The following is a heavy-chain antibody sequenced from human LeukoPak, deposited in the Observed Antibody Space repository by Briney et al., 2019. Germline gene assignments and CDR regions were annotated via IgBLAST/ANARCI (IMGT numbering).Heavy chain of an antibody. CDR1: GYSISSGYY. V-gene: IGHV4-38-2*02. J-gene: IGHJ4*02. CDR3: AREEILAAAGNFDY. CDR2: IYHSGST. D-gene: IGHD6-13*01. Sequence: PSETLSLTCTVSGYSISSGYYWGWIRQPPGQGLEWIGSIYHSGSTYYNPSLKSRVTISVDTSKNQFSLKLSSVTAADTAVYYCAREEILAAAGNFDYWGQGTLVTVSS.